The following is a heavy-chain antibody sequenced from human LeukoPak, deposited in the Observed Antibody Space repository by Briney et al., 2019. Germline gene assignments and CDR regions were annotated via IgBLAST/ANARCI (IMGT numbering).Heavy chain of an antibody. CDR1: GFTFSSYS. J-gene: IGHJ4*02. D-gene: IGHD6-13*01. V-gene: IGHV3-21*01. CDR2: ISSSSSYI. CDR3: ARDAPFLIAAAVHFDY. Sequence: PGGSLRLSCAASGFTFSSYSMNWVRQAPGKGLEWVSSISSSSSYIYYADSVKGRFTISRDNAKNSLYLQMNSLRAEDTAVYYCARDAPFLIAAAVHFDYWGQGTLVTVSS.